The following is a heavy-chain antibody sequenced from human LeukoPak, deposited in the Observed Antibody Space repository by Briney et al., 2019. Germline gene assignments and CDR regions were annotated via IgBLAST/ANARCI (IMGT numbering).Heavy chain of an antibody. CDR1: GGSISSSNW. D-gene: IGHD3-10*01. CDR3: ASSSGGYEYYFDY. V-gene: IGHV4-4*02. J-gene: IGHJ4*02. CDR2: IYHSGST. Sequence: KPSETLSLTCAVSGGSISSSNWWGWVRQPPGKGLEWIGEIYHSGSTNYNPSLKSRVTISVDKSKNQFSLKLSSVTAADTAVYYCASSSGGYEYYFDYWGQGTLVTVSS.